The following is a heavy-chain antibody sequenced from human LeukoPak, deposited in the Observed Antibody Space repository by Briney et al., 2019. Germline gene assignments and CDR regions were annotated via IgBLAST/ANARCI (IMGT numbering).Heavy chain of an antibody. V-gene: IGHV1-18*01. Sequence: ASVKVSCKASGYNFGGYYISWVRQAPGQGLEWMGWISGYNGVTNYAQKFQARITMTVDTSTTTVYMEVKSLRSDDTAMYYCARTHDFWSARKGDCFDPWGQGTLVTVSS. CDR1: GYNFGGYY. CDR2: ISGYNGVT. J-gene: IGHJ5*02. CDR3: ARTHDFWSARKGDCFDP. D-gene: IGHD3-3*01.